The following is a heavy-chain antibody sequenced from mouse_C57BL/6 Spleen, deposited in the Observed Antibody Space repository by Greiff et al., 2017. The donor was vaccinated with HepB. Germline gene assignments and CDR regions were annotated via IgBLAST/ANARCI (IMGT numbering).Heavy chain of an antibody. Sequence: QVQLKESGAELVKPGASVKMSCKASGYTFTSYWITWVKQRPGQGLEWIGDIYPGSGSTNYNEKFKSKATLTVDTSSSTAYMQLSSLTSEDSAVYYCARSLDGYHWYFDVWGTGTTVTVSS. V-gene: IGHV1-55*01. D-gene: IGHD2-3*01. CDR1: GYTFTSYW. CDR3: ARSLDGYHWYFDV. J-gene: IGHJ1*03. CDR2: IYPGSGST.